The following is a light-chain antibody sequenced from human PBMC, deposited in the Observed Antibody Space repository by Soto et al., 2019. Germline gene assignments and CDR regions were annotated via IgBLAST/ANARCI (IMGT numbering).Light chain of an antibody. J-gene: IGLJ2*01. CDR3: CSYAGSHVL. CDR1: SSDVGSYNL. V-gene: IGLV2-23*01. CDR2: EGS. Sequence: QSALTQPASVSGSPGQSITISCTGTSSDVGSYNLVSRYQQHPGKAPKLMIYEGSKRPSGVSNRFSGSKSGNTASLTISGLQAADEADYYCCSYAGSHVLFGGGTKLTVL.